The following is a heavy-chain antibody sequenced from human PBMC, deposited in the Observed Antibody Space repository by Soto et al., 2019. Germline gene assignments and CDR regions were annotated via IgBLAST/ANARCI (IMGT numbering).Heavy chain of an antibody. V-gene: IGHV3-33*06. CDR3: AKDCPDLLRYFDWLPCYGMDV. D-gene: IGHD3-9*01. CDR1: GFTFSSYG. Sequence: PGGSLRLSCAASGFTFSSYGMHWVRQAPGKGLEWVAVIWYDGSNKYYADSVKGRFTISRDNSKNTLYLQMNSLRAEDTAVYYYAKDCPDLLRYFDWLPCYGMDVWGQGTTVTVSS. J-gene: IGHJ6*02. CDR2: IWYDGSNK.